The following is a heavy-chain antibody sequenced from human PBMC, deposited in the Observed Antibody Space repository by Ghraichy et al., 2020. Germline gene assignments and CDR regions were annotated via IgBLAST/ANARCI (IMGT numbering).Heavy chain of an antibody. D-gene: IGHD3-3*01. CDR1: GFTFSSNR. J-gene: IGHJ3*02. CDR2: ISSGSSYL. V-gene: IGHV3-21*01. Sequence: GGSLRLSCAASGFTFSSNRMNWVRQAPGKGLEWVSSISSGSSYLYYADAVEGRFTISRDNAKKSLYLQMNSLRAEDTAVYYCVRDNSVYDVWSGAPSYGLDMWGQGAMVTVSS. CDR3: VRDNSVYDVWSGAPSYGLDM.